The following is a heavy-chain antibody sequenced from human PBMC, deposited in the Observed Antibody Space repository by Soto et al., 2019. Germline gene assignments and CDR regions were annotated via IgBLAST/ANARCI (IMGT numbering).Heavy chain of an antibody. CDR3: ARDRPGGYEPPDY. Sequence: GGSLRLSCAASGFTFSSYAMSWVRQAPGKGLEWVSYISSSGSTIYYADSVKGRFTISRDNAKNSLYLQMNSLRAEDTAVYYCARDRPGGYEPPDYWGQGTLVTVSS. D-gene: IGHD5-12*01. CDR1: GFTFSSYA. J-gene: IGHJ4*02. CDR2: ISSSGSTI. V-gene: IGHV3-48*04.